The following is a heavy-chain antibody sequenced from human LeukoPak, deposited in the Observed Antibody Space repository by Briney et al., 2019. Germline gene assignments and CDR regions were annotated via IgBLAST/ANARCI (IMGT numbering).Heavy chain of an antibody. CDR2: IYHSGST. V-gene: IGHV4-30-2*01. J-gene: IGHJ4*02. D-gene: IGHD2-15*01. CDR3: ARDWAYCSGGSCYDYFDY. Sequence: PSETLSLTCAVSGGSISSGGYSWSWIRQPPGKGLEWIGYIYHSGSTYYNPSLKSRVTISVDRSKNQFSLKLSSVTAADTAVYYCARDWAYCSGGSCYDYFDYWGQGTLVTVSS. CDR1: GGSISSGGYS.